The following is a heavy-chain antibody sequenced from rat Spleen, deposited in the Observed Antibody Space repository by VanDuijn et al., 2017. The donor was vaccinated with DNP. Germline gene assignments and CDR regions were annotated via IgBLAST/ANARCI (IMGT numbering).Heavy chain of an antibody. CDR3: ARWFNSGFYFDH. V-gene: IGHV5-31*01. Sequence: EVQLVESGGDPVQPGRSLKLSCVASGFTFNNYWMTWIRQVPGKGLEWVASVTTSGGITYYPDSVKGRFTISRDNAKNTLYLQMSSLRSEDTATYYCARWFNSGFYFDHWGQGVMVTVSS. J-gene: IGHJ2*01. CDR2: VTTSGGIT. D-gene: IGHD4-4*01. CDR1: GFTFNNYW.